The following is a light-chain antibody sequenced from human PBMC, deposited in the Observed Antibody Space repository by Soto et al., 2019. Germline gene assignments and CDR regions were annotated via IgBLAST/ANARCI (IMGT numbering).Light chain of an antibody. J-gene: IGKJ1*01. CDR3: QQSYNSPPWT. CDR1: QTISTS. V-gene: IGKV1-39*01. CDR2: RAS. Sequence: DIQMTQSPSSLSASVGDRVTISCRASQTISTSLNWYQQKPGTAPRLLIYRASSVKSGVPPRFSGSGSGRDFTFTISSLRPEDIATYFCQQSYNSPPWTFGQGTKVEVK.